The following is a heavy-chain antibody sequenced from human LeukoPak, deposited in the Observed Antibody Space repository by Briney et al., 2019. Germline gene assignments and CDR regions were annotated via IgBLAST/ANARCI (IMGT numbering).Heavy chain of an antibody. V-gene: IGHV3-21*01. J-gene: IGHJ4*02. CDR3: ARDGVAVAGLDY. CDR2: ISSSSSYI. D-gene: IGHD6-19*01. CDR1: GFTFSSYS. Sequence: GGSLRLSCAASGFTFSSYSMNWVRQAPGKGLEGVSSISSSSSYIYYADSVKGRFTISRDTAKNSLYLQMNSLRAEDTAVYYCARDGVAVAGLDYWGQGTLVTVSS.